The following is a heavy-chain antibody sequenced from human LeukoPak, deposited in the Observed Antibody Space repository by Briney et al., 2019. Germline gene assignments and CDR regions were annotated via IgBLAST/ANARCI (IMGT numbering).Heavy chain of an antibody. Sequence: PSENLSLTCTVSGGSISSGSYYWSWIRQPAGKGLEWIGRIYTSGSTNYNPSLKSRVTISVDTSKNQFSLKLSSVTAADTAVYYCAREATYYYDSSPQFDPWGQGTLVTVSS. CDR1: GGSISSGSYY. J-gene: IGHJ5*02. CDR2: IYTSGST. D-gene: IGHD3-22*01. V-gene: IGHV4-61*02. CDR3: AREATYYYDSSPQFDP.